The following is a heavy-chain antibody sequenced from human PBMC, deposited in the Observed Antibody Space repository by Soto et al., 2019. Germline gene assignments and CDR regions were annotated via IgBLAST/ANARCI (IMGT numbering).Heavy chain of an antibody. V-gene: IGHV3-33*01. CDR2: IWYDGSNK. J-gene: IGHJ4*02. D-gene: IGHD3-3*01. CDR3: ARGSITIFGVVIIGPY. CDR1: GFTFSSYG. Sequence: PGGSLRLSCAASGFTFSSYGMHWVRQAPGKGLEWVAVIWYDGSNKYYADSVKGRFTISRDNSKNTLYLQMNSLRAEDTAVYYCARGSITIFGVVIIGPYWGQGTLVTVSS.